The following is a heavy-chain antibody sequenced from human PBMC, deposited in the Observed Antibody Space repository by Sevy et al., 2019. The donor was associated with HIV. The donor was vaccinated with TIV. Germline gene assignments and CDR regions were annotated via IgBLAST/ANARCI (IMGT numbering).Heavy chain of an antibody. CDR1: GYTFTSYD. D-gene: IGHD3-22*01. CDR2: FDPEDGET. Sequence: ASVKVSCKASGYTFTSYDINWVRQAPGKGLEWMGGFDPEDGETIYAQKFQDRITMTEDTSTDTAYMELNSLRSEDTAVYYCASGREYYYGNSGYFDYWGQGTLVTVSS. J-gene: IGHJ4*02. CDR3: ASGREYYYGNSGYFDY. V-gene: IGHV1-24*01.